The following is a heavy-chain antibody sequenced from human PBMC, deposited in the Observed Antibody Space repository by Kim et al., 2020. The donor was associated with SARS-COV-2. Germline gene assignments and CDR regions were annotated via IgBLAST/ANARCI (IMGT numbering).Heavy chain of an antibody. J-gene: IGHJ5*02. V-gene: IGHV4-4*02. D-gene: IGHD3-9*01. CDR3: ARLDSDCGEYFLFDP. Sequence: SETLSLTCAVSNGSISGNWWSWVRQPPGKGLEWIGEINHSGNTNYNPSLTSRVTISVDKSKNHFSLKLSSVTAADTAVYYCARLDSDCGEYFLFDPWGRG. CDR2: INHSGNT. CDR1: NGSISGNW.